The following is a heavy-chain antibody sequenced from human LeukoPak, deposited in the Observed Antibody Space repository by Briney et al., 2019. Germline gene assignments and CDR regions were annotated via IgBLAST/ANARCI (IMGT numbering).Heavy chain of an antibody. J-gene: IGHJ6*02. CDR2: ISAYNGNT. CDR1: GYTFTSYG. CDR3: ARDASTSDYCYYGMDV. D-gene: IGHD6-6*01. Sequence: GASVKVSCKASGYTFTSYGSSWVRQSPGQGVEWMGWISAYNGNTNYAQKLQGRVTMTTDTSTSTAYMELRSLRADDTAVYYCARDASTSDYCYYGMDVWGQGTTVTVSS. V-gene: IGHV1-18*01.